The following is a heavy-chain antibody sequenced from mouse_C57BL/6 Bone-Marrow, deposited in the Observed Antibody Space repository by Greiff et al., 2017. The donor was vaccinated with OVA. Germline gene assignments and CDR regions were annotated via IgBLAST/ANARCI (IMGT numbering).Heavy chain of an antibody. CDR2: IDPEDGDT. J-gene: IGHJ3*01. D-gene: IGHD1-1*01. CDR1: GFNIKDYY. Sequence: VQLKESGAELVRPGASVKLSCTASGFNIKDYYMHWVKQRPEQGLEWIGRIDPEDGDTEYDPKFQGKATMTADTSSNTAYLQLSSLTSEDTAVYYCTTSGTTVVDWFAYWGQGTLVTVSA. CDR3: TTSGTTVVDWFAY. V-gene: IGHV14-1*01.